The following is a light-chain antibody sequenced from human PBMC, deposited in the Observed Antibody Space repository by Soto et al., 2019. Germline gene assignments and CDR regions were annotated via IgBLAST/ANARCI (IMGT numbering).Light chain of an antibody. CDR2: AAS. V-gene: IGKV1-39*01. CDR3: QQYNSYSRT. Sequence: DIQMTQSPPSLSASVGDRVTITCRASQSITTYLNWYRQKPGKAPKLLIYAASSLQSGVPSRFSGSGSETEFTLSISSLQPEDFATYYCQQYNSYSRTFGQGTKVDIK. J-gene: IGKJ1*01. CDR1: QSITTY.